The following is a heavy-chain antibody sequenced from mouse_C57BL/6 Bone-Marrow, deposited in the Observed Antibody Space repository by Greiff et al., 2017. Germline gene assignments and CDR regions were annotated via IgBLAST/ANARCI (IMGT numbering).Heavy chain of an antibody. CDR2: IYPRSGNP. CDR1: GYTFTSYG. J-gene: IGHJ2*01. Sequence: QVQLQQSGAELARPGASVKLSCKASGYTFTSYGISWVKQRTGQGLEWIGEIYPRSGNPYYNEKFKGKATRTADKSSSTAYMELRSLTSEDSAVYFCARQLGRVFDYWGQGTTLTVSS. V-gene: IGHV1-81*01. D-gene: IGHD4-1*02. CDR3: ARQLGRVFDY.